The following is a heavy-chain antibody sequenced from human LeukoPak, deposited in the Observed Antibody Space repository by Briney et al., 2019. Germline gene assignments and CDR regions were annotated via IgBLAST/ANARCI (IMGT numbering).Heavy chain of an antibody. V-gene: IGHV4-59*08. CDR2: IYHNGRT. CDR1: GGSISNYY. J-gene: IGHJ4*02. Sequence: SETLSLTCTVSGGSISNYYWNWIRQPPGKGLEWIGTIYHNGRTYYNPSLKSRVTISLDTSKNQFSLDLTSVTAADTALYYCARAFRESFFDYWGQGTLVTVSS. CDR3: ARAFRESFFDY.